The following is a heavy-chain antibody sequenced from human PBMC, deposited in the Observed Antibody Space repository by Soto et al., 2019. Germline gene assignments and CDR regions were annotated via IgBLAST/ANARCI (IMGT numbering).Heavy chain of an antibody. CDR3: AHTWGLPFDY. V-gene: IGHV2-5*01. J-gene: IGHJ4*02. CDR2: IYWNDDK. CDR1: GFSLRTTGVG. Sequence: QITLKESGPTLVEPTQTLTLTCTYSGFSLRTTGVGAGWIRQPPGKALEWLGIIYWNDDKRYSPSLKNRFTLTSDISKSQVVLTMTNMDPVDTATYYGAHTWGLPFDYWGQGTLVIVSS. D-gene: IGHD3-16*01.